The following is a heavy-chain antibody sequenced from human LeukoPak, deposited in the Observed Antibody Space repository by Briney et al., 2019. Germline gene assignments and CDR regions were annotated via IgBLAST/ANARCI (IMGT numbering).Heavy chain of an antibody. CDR2: ISSSGSTI. D-gene: IGHD3-16*02. V-gene: IGHV3-48*03. Sequence: GGSLRLSSAASGFTFSSYEMNWVRQAPGKGLEWVSYISSSGSTIYYADSVKGRFTISRDNAKNSLYLQMNSLKPEDTAVYYCAKDRDDYVWGTHRSFDYWGQGTLVTVSS. CDR3: AKDRDDYVWGTHRSFDY. CDR1: GFTFSSYE. J-gene: IGHJ4*02.